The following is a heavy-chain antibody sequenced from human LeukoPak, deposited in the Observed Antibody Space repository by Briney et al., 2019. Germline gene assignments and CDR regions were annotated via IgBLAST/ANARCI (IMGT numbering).Heavy chain of an antibody. Sequence: GGSLRLSCAASGFTFSSYGMHWVRQAPGKGLEWVAFIRYDGSNKYYADSVKGRFTISRDNSKNTLYLQMNSLRAEDTAVYYCAKGPLPAAILDPYNWFDPWGQGTLVTVSS. J-gene: IGHJ5*02. D-gene: IGHD2-2*01. V-gene: IGHV3-30*02. CDR2: IRYDGSNK. CDR1: GFTFSSYG. CDR3: AKGPLPAAILDPYNWFDP.